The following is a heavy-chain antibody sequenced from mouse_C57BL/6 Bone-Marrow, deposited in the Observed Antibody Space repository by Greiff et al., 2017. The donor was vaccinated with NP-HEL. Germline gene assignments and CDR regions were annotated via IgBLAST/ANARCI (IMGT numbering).Heavy chain of an antibody. J-gene: IGHJ1*03. CDR3: AKSFYSNYVDWYFDV. CDR1: GFSLTSYG. D-gene: IGHD2-5*01. V-gene: IGHV2-5*01. Sequence: QVQLKESGPGLVQPSQSLSITCTVSGFSLTSYGVHWVRQSPGKGLEWLGVIWRGGSTDYNAAFMSRLSITKDNSKSQVFFKMNSLQADDTAIYYCAKSFYSNYVDWYFDVWGTGTTVTVSS. CDR2: IWRGGST.